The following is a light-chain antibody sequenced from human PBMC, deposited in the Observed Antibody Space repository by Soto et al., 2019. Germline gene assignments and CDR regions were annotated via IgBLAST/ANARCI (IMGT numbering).Light chain of an antibody. V-gene: IGKV3-20*01. CDR2: GAS. CDR3: QQYTDSRT. Sequence: EIVFTQSPATLSLSPGERATLSCRASQSVSSYLAWYQQKPGQAPRLLIYGASSRASDVPDRISGSGSGADFTLTISSLEPEDFAVYYCQQYTDSRTFGQGTKVDIK. J-gene: IGKJ1*01. CDR1: QSVSSY.